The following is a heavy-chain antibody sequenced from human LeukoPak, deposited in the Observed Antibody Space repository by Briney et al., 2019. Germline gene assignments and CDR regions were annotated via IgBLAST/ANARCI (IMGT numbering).Heavy chain of an antibody. CDR2: ISAYNGNT. D-gene: IGHD2-2*01. V-gene: IGHV1-18*01. CDR3: ARGVVVPAAIRFNYYYMDV. CDR1: GYTFTSYG. J-gene: IGHJ6*03. Sequence: ASVKVSCKASGYTFTSYGISWVRQAPGQGLEWMGWISAYNGNTNYAQKLQGRVTMTTDTSTSTAYMELRGLRSDDTAVYYCARGVVVPAAIRFNYYYMDVWGKGTTVTVSS.